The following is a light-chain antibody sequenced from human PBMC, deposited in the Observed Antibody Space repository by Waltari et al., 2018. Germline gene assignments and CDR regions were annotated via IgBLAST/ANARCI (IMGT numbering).Light chain of an antibody. V-gene: IGLV2-23*02. CDR3: CSYAGRGTYV. J-gene: IGLJ1*01. Sequence: QSALTQPASVSGTPGQSITISCSGTTSDVGSYDLVSWYQQHPGEAPKLLICEVFKRPPDTSSRFSGAKSGSTASLTISGRQPEDDADYYCCSYAGRGTYVFGSGTKVTVL. CDR2: EVF. CDR1: TSDVGSYDL.